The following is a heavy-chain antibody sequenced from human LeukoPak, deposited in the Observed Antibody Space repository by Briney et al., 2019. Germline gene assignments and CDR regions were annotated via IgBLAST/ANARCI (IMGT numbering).Heavy chain of an antibody. D-gene: IGHD3-3*01. CDR1: GYRLSSYG. Sequence: ASVKVSCTASGYRLSSYGITWVRQAPGQGLEWMGWISGFNGKTHSAQKFQGRVTLTTETSTNTVYMELRGLTSDDTATYFCAREHGGSDPIFGVGDHYYNMDVWGQGTTAVVSS. J-gene: IGHJ6*03. V-gene: IGHV1-18*04. CDR2: ISGFNGKT. CDR3: AREHGGSDPIFGVGDHYYNMDV.